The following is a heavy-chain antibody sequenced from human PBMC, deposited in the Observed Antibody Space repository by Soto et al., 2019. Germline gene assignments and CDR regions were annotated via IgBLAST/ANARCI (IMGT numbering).Heavy chain of an antibody. V-gene: IGHV5-51*01. CDR1: RDTFTNHW. J-gene: IGHJ6*04. CDR3: ARQGKNARLVRFVFTHGRDV. CDR2: IYPGDSQT. Sequence: EVQLVQSGTEVKKPGESLKISCEGSRDTFTNHWIAWVRQMPGKGLEWMGVIYPGDSQTRYSPSFEGQVTMSADMSTSTAYVQGSSLKASDAGMYDCARQGKNARLVRFVFTHGRDVWGEGTTVIVSS. D-gene: IGHD3-10*01.